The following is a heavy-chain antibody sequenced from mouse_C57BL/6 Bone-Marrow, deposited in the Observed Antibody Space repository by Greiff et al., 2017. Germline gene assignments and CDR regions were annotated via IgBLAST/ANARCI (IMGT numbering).Heavy chain of an antibody. CDR2: IWGVGST. J-gene: IGHJ3*01. V-gene: IGHV2-6*01. CDR1: GFSLTSYG. Sequence: VQRVESGPGLVAPSQSLSITCTVSGFSLTSYGVDWVRQSPGKGLEWLGVIWGVGSTNYNSALKSRLSISKDHSKSQVFLKMNSLQTDDTAMYYCASEGGAYWGQGTLVTVSA. CDR3: ASEGGAY.